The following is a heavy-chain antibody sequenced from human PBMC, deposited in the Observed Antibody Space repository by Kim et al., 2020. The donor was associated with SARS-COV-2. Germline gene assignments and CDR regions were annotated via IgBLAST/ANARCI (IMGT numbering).Heavy chain of an antibody. V-gene: IGHV1-69*13. CDR2: IIPIFGTA. D-gene: IGHD3-3*01. CDR3: AREGIFGVVIPYPYYYGMDV. J-gene: IGHJ6*02. Sequence: SVKVSCKASGGTFSSYAISWVRQAPGQGLEWMGGIIPIFGTANYAQKFQGRVTITADESTSTAYMELSSLRSEDTAVYYCAREGIFGVVIPYPYYYGMDVWGQGTTVTVSS. CDR1: GGTFSSYA.